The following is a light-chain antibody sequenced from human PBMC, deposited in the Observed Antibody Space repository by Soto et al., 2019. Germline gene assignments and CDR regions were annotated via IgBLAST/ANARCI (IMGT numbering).Light chain of an antibody. CDR1: QSVSSN. CDR2: GAS. V-gene: IGKV3-15*01. J-gene: IGKJ4*01. CDR3: QQYNNWPPLT. Sequence: EIVMTQSPATLSVSPGERATISCRASQSVSSNLAWYQQKPGQAPRLLIYGASTRATGIPARFSGSGSGTEFTLTIRSRQSEDFAVYYCQQYNNWPPLTFGGGTKVEIK.